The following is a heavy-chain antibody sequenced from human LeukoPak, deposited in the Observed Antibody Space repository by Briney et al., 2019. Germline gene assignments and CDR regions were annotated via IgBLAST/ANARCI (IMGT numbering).Heavy chain of an antibody. CDR3: ARVVRGVIITPGDY. V-gene: IGHV1-18*01. CDR1: GYTFTSYG. D-gene: IGHD3-10*01. CDR2: ISAYNGNT. Sequence: ASVKVSCKASGYTFTSYGISWVRQAPGQGLEWMGWISAYNGNTNYAQKLQGRATMTTDTSTSTAYMELRSLRSDDTAVYYCARVVRGVIITPGDYWGQGTLVTVSS. J-gene: IGHJ4*02.